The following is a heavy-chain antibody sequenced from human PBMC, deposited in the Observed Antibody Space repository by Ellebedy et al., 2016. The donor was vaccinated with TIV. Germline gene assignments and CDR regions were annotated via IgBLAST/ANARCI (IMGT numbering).Heavy chain of an antibody. CDR1: GFTFSSYG. CDR2: IWYDGSNK. J-gene: IGHJ6*03. Sequence: GGSLRLSXAASGFTFSSYGMHWVRQAPGKGLEWVAVIWYDGSNKYYADSVKGRFTISRDNSKNTLYLQMNSLRAEDTAVYYCARDGYSSSWYWHYYYYMDVWGKGTTVTVSS. V-gene: IGHV3-33*08. CDR3: ARDGYSSSWYWHYYYYMDV. D-gene: IGHD6-13*01.